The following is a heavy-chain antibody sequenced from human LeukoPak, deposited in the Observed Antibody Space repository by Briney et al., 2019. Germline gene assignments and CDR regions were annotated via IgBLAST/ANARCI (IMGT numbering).Heavy chain of an antibody. V-gene: IGHV1-69*13. J-gene: IGHJ6*04. Sequence: SVKVSCKAPGGTFSSYAISWVRQAPGQGLEWMGGIIPIFGTANYAQKFQGRVTITADESTSTAYMELSSLRSEDTAVYYCARGSIAVVPAAMHEWLEGYYGMDVWGKGTTVTVSS. CDR1: GGTFSSYA. CDR3: ARGSIAVVPAAMHEWLEGYYGMDV. D-gene: IGHD2-2*01. CDR2: IIPIFGTA.